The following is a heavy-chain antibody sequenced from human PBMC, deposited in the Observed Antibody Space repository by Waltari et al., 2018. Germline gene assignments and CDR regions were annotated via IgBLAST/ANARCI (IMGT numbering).Heavy chain of an antibody. D-gene: IGHD1-26*01. V-gene: IGHV3-72*01. CDR3: ARAYTGSPISRVFALDV. CDR1: GFTFGDHY. CDR2: ARDRPKSYTT. Sequence: QLVASGGGLVQPGGSLRLSCVGSGFTFGDHYFDWVRPAPGKGLEWVGRARDRPKSYTTEYAASVKNRFTISRDDSKNSLFLQMNNLKSEDTAMYYCARAYTGSPISRVFALDVWGQGTMVTVSS. J-gene: IGHJ3*01.